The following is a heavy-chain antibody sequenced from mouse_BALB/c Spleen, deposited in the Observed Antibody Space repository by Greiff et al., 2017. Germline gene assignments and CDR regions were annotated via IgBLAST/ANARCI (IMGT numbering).Heavy chain of an antibody. J-gene: IGHJ2*01. CDR2: ILPGSGST. D-gene: IGHD2-4*01. V-gene: IGHV1-9*01. CDR1: GYTFRSYW. Sequence: QVQLQQSGAELMKPGASVKISCKATGYTFRSYWIEWVKPRPGHGLEWIGEILPGSGSTNYNEKFKGKATFTADTSSNTAYMQLSSLTSEDSAVYYCARGDYDAYYVDYWGQGNTLTVSS. CDR3: ARGDYDAYYVDY.